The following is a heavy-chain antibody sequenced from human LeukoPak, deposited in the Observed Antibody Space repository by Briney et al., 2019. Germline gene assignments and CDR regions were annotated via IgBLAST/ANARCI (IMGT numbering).Heavy chain of an antibody. CDR3: VRNQRTWVDP. J-gene: IGHJ5*02. CDR2: IYTSGST. V-gene: IGHV4-59*10. Sequence: SETLSLTCAASGVSISRYNWSWIRQPAGKGLEWILHIYTSGSTNYNPSLKSSATTSVATTKNQSPLKLSSVTAADTAVYYCVRNQRTWVDPWGQGTLVAVSS. D-gene: IGHD6-25*01. CDR1: GVSISRYN.